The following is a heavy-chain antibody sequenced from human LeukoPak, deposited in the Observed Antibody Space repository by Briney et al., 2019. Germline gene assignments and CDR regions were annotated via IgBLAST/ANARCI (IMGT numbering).Heavy chain of an antibody. D-gene: IGHD3-10*01. V-gene: IGHV3-21*01. J-gene: IGHJ6*03. CDR2: ISSSTTYI. CDR3: AREGPGSGNSYYYYMDV. CDR1: GFTFSSYF. Sequence: GWSLRLSCAASGFTFSSYFMNWVRQAPGKGLEWVSSISSSTTYIYYADSVKGRFTISRDNAKNSLYLQMNSLRAEDTAVYYCAREGPGSGNSYYYYMDVWGKGTTVTISS.